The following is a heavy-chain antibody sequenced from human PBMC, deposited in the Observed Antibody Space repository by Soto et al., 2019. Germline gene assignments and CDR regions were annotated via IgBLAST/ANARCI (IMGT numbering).Heavy chain of an antibody. CDR3: ARGFYDSSGPYYYYYYGMDV. J-gene: IGHJ6*02. V-gene: IGHV1-8*01. CDR2: MNPNSGNT. CDR1: GYTFTSYD. Sequence: QVQLVQSGAEVKKPGASVKVSCKASGYTFTSYDINWVRQATGQGLEWMGWMNPNSGNTGYAQKFQGRVTMTRNTSISTGYMELSSLRSEDTAVYYCARGFYDSSGPYYYYYYGMDVWGQGTTVTVSS. D-gene: IGHD3-22*01.